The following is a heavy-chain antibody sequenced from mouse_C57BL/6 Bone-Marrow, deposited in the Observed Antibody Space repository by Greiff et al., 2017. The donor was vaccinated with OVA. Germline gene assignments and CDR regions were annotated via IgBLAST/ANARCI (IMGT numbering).Heavy chain of an antibody. J-gene: IGHJ3*01. Sequence: QVQLQQPGAELVMPGASVKLSCKASGYTFTSYWMHWVKQRPGQGLEWIGEIDPSDSYTNYNQKFKGKSTLTVDKSSSTAYMQLSSLTSEDSAVYYCARGILRPWFAYWGQGTLVTVSA. D-gene: IGHD1-2*01. CDR3: ARGILRPWFAY. CDR2: IDPSDSYT. V-gene: IGHV1-69*01. CDR1: GYTFTSYW.